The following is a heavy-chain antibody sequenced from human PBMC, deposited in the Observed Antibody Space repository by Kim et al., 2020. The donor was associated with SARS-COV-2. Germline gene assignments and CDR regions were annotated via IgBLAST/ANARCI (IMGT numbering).Heavy chain of an antibody. V-gene: IGHV1-46*01. CDR3: ARGRGEAVDGKPLAY. D-gene: IGHD6-19*01. Sequence: AQKFQGRVTMTRDKSTRTVYMELSSLTSEDTAVYYCARGRGEAVDGKPLAYWGQGTLVTVSS. J-gene: IGHJ4*03.